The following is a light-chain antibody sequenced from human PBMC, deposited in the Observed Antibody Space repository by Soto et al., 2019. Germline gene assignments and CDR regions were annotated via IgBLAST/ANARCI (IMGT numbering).Light chain of an antibody. V-gene: IGKV1-33*01. CDR3: QQYDKLVT. CDR2: DAS. J-gene: IGKJ1*01. Sequence: DVQMTQSPSSLSASIGDRVTITCQASQDIRKYLNWYQQKPGKAPDLLIHDASNLETVVPSRFSGSGSATLFTFNISSLQPEDIATYYCQQYDKLVTFGRGTKV. CDR1: QDIRKY.